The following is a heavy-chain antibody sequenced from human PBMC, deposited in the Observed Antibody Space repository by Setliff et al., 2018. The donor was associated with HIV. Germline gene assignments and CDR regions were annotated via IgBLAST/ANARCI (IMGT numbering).Heavy chain of an antibody. CDR3: ARGMDHYDTSGYYQYYFDY. D-gene: IGHD3-22*01. V-gene: IGHV1-2*04. Sequence: ASVKVSCKASGYSFTDYYIHWVRQAPGQGLEWMGWINPKSDGTNYAQKFQGWITMTRDTSISTAYMELSRLRSDDTAVYYCARGMDHYDTSGYYQYYFDYWGQGTLVTVSS. CDR2: INPKSDGT. J-gene: IGHJ4*02. CDR1: GYSFTDYY.